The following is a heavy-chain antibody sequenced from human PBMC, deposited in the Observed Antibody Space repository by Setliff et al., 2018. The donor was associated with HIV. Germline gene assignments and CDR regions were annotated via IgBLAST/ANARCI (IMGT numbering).Heavy chain of an antibody. J-gene: IGHJ6*03. V-gene: IGHV1-18*01. Sequence: GASVKVSCKTSGGTFSTYVISWVRQAPGQGLEWVGWISAYNGNTNYAQKLQGRVTFTTDTSTSTAYMELRSLRSDDTAVYYCARGGRGFHDGYTLYYYYMDVWGKGTTVTVSS. CDR1: GGTFSTYV. CDR3: ARGGRGFHDGYTLYYYYMDV. CDR2: ISAYNGNT. D-gene: IGHD5-18*01.